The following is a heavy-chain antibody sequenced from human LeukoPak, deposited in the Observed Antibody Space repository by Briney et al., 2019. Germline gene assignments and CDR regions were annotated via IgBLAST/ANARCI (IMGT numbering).Heavy chain of an antibody. CDR1: GGSISSSSYY. Sequence: PSETLSLTCTVSGGSISSSSYYWGWIRQPPGKGLEWIGSIYYSGSTYYNPSLKSRVTISVDTSKNQFSLKLSSVTAADTAVYYCARGTAATGSSYYYMAVWGKGTTVTVSS. J-gene: IGHJ6*03. CDR2: IYYSGST. D-gene: IGHD6-13*01. V-gene: IGHV4-39*07. CDR3: ARGTAATGSSYYYMAV.